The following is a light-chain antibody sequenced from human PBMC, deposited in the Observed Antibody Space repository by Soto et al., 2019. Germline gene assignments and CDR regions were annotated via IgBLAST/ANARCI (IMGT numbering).Light chain of an antibody. CDR3: VEAALLPHA. V-gene: IGKV2-24*01. Sequence: DIVLTQTPLSLVVTLGQPASISWKSSQSLAFRDGNIYLNWLQQRPGQPPRLLIYKTSNRFSGVPDRFSGSGAGTEFTLKISKVAAEDVGVYYCVEAALLPHAFGQGTKVEIK. CDR1: QSLAFRDGNIY. CDR2: KTS. J-gene: IGKJ1*01.